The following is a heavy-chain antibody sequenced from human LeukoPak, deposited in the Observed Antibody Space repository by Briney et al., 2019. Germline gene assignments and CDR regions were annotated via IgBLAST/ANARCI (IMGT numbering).Heavy chain of an antibody. CDR2: IYYSGST. D-gene: IGHD3-10*01. CDR3: ARDIGEVDY. V-gene: IGHV4-34*01. Sequence: SETLSLTCAVYGGSFSGYYWSWIRQPPGKGLEWIGSIYYSGSTYYNPSLKSRVTISVDTSKNQFSLKLSSVTAADTAVYYCARDIGEVDYWGQGTLVTVSS. CDR1: GGSFSGYY. J-gene: IGHJ4*02.